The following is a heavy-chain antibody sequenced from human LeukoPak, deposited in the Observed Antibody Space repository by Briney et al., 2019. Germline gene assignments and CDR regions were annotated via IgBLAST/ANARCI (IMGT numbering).Heavy chain of an antibody. CDR3: VKDLWSPPPDY. Sequence: PGGSLRLSCSVSGFTFSIYTMHWVRQAPGKGLEYVSAISSNGGTTYYADSVKGRFTISRDNSKNTLYLQMSSLRPEDTAVYYCVKDLWSPPPDYWDQGTLVTVSS. CDR2: ISSNGGTT. D-gene: IGHD3-10*01. V-gene: IGHV3-64D*09. CDR1: GFTFSIYT. J-gene: IGHJ4*02.